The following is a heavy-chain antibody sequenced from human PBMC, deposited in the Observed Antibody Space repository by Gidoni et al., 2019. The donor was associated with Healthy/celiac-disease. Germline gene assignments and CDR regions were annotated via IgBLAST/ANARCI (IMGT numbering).Heavy chain of an antibody. CDR1: GGSISSGSYY. J-gene: IGHJ3*02. Sequence: QVQLQESGPGLVKPSQNLSLTCTVSGGSISSGSYYWSWIRQPAGKGLEWIGRIYTSGSTNYNPSLKSRVTMSVDTSKNQFSLKLSSVTAADTAVYYCARRYCSGGSCPFDIWGQGTMVTVSS. D-gene: IGHD2-15*01. CDR2: IYTSGST. V-gene: IGHV4-61*02. CDR3: ARRYCSGGSCPFDI.